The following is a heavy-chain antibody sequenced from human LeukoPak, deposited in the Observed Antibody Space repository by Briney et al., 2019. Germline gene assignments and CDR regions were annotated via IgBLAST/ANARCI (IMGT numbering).Heavy chain of an antibody. D-gene: IGHD1-26*01. J-gene: IGHJ4*02. CDR3: ARDSGSYLGIPPYYFDY. CDR2: INPSGGST. CDR1: GYTFTSYY. Sequence: ASGTVSCKASGYTFTSYYMHWVRQAPGQGLEWMGIINPSGGSTSYAQKFQGRVTITRDMSTSTVYMELSSLRSEDTAVYYCARDSGSYLGIPPYYFDYWGQGTLVTVSS. V-gene: IGHV1-46*01.